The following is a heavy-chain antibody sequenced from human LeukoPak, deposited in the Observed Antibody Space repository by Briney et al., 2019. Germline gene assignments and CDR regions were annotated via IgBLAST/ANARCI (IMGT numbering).Heavy chain of an antibody. CDR1: GFTFSSYW. CDR2: INQDGSEK. CDR3: AKGRSSGYPVGADL. V-gene: IGHV3-7*03. Sequence: PGGSLRLSCVASGFTFSSYWMSWVRQAPGKGLEWVANINQDGSEKYDVDSAKGRFTISRDNAKNSLYLQMNSLRAEDTALYYCAKGRSSGYPVGADLWGQGTIVTVSS. D-gene: IGHD3-22*01. J-gene: IGHJ3*01.